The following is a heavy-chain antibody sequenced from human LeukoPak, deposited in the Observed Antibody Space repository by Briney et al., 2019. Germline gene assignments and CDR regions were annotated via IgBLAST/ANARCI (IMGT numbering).Heavy chain of an antibody. CDR2: ISANGGST. J-gene: IGHJ4*02. Sequence: GGSLRLSCAASGFAFSTYAMNWVRQAPGKGLEWVSGISANGGSTYYGDSMKGRFTISRDNSKNMLFLQMNSLRAEDTALYYCAKIPGRIAADGTGWGQGTLVTVSS. D-gene: IGHD6-13*01. CDR1: GFAFSTYA. V-gene: IGHV3-23*01. CDR3: AKIPGRIAADGTG.